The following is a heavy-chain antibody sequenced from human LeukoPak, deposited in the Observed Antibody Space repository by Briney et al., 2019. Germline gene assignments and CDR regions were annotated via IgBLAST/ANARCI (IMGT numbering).Heavy chain of an antibody. CDR3: ARNPPPVERVNYFFGLDV. Sequence: GGSLRLLCEASGFTFSDYDMNWVRQAPGKGLEWIAHITTSGTSIYYAASVKGRFRVSRDNAKKSLYLQMNSLRAEDTAVYYCARNPPPVERVNYFFGLDVWGKGTTVTVSS. J-gene: IGHJ6*04. V-gene: IGHV3-48*03. CDR1: GFTFSDYD. CDR2: ITTSGTSI. D-gene: IGHD3-10*01.